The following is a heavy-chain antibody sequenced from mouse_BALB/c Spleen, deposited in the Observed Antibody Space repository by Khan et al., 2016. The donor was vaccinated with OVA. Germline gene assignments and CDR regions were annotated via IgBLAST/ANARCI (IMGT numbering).Heavy chain of an antibody. CDR3: VRDRADHWSDGWFAY. V-gene: IGHV1-4*01. D-gene: IGHD1-2*01. Sequence: QVQLKQSGAELARPGASVKMSCKASGYTFTSYTIHWIKQRPGQGLEWIGYINPSNGYTNYNQKFKDKATLTADESSTTAYMLLSSLTSDESAVYNCVRDRADHWSDGWFAYWGQGTLVTVSA. CDR2: INPSNGYT. CDR1: GYTFTSYT. J-gene: IGHJ3*01.